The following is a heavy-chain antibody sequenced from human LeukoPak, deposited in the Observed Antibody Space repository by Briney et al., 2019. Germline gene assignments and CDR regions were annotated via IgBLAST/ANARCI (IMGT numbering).Heavy chain of an antibody. CDR1: GFTFSSYG. CDR2: IRYDGSNK. Sequence: GGSLRLSCAASGFTFSSYGMHWVRQAPGKGLEWVAFIRYDGSNKYYADSVKGRFTISRDNSKNTLYLQMNSLRAEDTAVYYCARGKITMIVGPFDYWGQGTLVTVSS. V-gene: IGHV3-30*02. CDR3: ARGKITMIVGPFDY. D-gene: IGHD3-22*01. J-gene: IGHJ4*02.